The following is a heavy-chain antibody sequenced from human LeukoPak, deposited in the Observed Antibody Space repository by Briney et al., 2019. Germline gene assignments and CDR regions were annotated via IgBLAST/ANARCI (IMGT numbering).Heavy chain of an antibody. Sequence: SETLSLTCTVSGGSVSSTSYYWSWIRQPPGKGLEWIGYIFFSGSTNYKASLKSRVTISVDTSKNQFSLKLSSVTAADTAVYYCASMGVDTTMVTPEYFQHWGQGTLVTVSS. CDR2: IFFSGST. CDR1: GGSVSSTSYY. CDR3: ASMGVDTTMVTPEYFQH. J-gene: IGHJ1*01. D-gene: IGHD5-18*01. V-gene: IGHV4-61*01.